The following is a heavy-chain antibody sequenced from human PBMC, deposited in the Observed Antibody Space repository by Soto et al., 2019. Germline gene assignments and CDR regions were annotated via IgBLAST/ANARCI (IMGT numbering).Heavy chain of an antibody. CDR1: GGSFSGYS. CDR2: INHSGST. V-gene: IGHV4-34*01. CDR3: ALPGRVYSSSWSGPEGRSSRELYFGY. D-gene: IGHD6-13*01. J-gene: IGHJ4*02. Sequence: QVQLQQWGAGLLKPSETLSLTCAVYGGSFSGYSWSWIRQPPGQGLEWNGEINHSGSTNYNPSLKSRVTESVDTSKNPFSLKLSSGTAADTAVYYGALPGRVYSSSWSGPEGRSSRELYFGYWGQGTLVTVSS.